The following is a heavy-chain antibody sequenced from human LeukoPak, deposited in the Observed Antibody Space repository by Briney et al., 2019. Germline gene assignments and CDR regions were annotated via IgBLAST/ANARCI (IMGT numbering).Heavy chain of an antibody. J-gene: IGHJ4*02. CDR1: GFTFSSYG. CDR3: ARDRGYCTKGVCHSLGY. Sequence: GGSLRLSCAASGFTFSSYGMHWVRQAPGKGLEWVAVIWYDGSNKYYADSVTGRFTISRENSKNTLYLQMNSLRAEDTAVYYCARDRGYCTKGVCHSLGYWGQGTLVTVSS. D-gene: IGHD2-8*01. CDR2: IWYDGSNK. V-gene: IGHV3-33*01.